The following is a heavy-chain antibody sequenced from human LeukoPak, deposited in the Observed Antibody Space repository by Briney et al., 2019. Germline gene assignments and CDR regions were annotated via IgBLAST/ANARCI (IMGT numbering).Heavy chain of an antibody. D-gene: IGHD2-21*02. CDR2: IYSGGST. V-gene: IGHV3-66*01. CDR3: ARSTGYCGGDWYFPFDY. Sequence: GGSLRLSCAASGFTVSSNYMSWVRQAPGKGLEWVSVIYSGGSTYYADSVKGRFTISRDNSKNTLYLQMNSLRAEGTAVYYCARSTGYCGGDWYFPFDYWGQGTLVTVSS. CDR1: GFTVSSNY. J-gene: IGHJ4*02.